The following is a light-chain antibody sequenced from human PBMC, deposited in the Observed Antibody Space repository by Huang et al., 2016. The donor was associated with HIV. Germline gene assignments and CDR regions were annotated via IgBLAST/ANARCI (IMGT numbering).Light chain of an antibody. CDR3: QQYGDWPRT. V-gene: IGKV3-15*01. CDR1: QNINNN. CDR2: GAS. Sequence: VMTQSPASLPVSPGDRATLFCRARQNINNNLAWYQKSPGQAPRLLIYGASTRATGVPPRFSGSGSGTNFTLTISSLQSEDFAVYYCQQYGDWPRTFGQGTKVEV. J-gene: IGKJ1*01.